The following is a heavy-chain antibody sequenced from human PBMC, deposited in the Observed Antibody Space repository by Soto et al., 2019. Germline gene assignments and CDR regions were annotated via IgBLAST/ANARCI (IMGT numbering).Heavy chain of an antibody. CDR3: ARHSMDWTVVVVAATLGYYFDY. D-gene: IGHD2-15*01. Sequence: PSETLSLTCTVSGGSISSSSYYWGWIRQPPGKGLEWIGSIYYSGSTYYNPSLKSRVTISVDTSKNQFSLKLSSVTAADTAVYYCARHSMDWTVVVVAATLGYYFDYWGQGTLVTVSS. CDR1: GGSISSSSYY. V-gene: IGHV4-39*01. J-gene: IGHJ4*02. CDR2: IYYSGST.